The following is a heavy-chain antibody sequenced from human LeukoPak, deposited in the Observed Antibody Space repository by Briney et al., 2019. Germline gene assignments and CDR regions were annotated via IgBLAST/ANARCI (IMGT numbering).Heavy chain of an antibody. Sequence: SETLSLTCTVSGGSISSYYWSWIRQSPGKGLEWIGYIYDDGSTRHNPSLKSRVTMSIDTSKNQFSLKLSSVTAADTAVYYCARATYYYHLDVWGQGTAVTVSS. J-gene: IGHJ6*01. CDR3: ARATYYYHLDV. V-gene: IGHV4-59*01. CDR2: IYDDGST. CDR1: GGSISSYY.